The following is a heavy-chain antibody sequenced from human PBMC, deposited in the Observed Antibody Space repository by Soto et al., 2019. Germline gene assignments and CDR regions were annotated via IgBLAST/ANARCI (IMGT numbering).Heavy chain of an antibody. CDR1: GGTFSSYT. CDR3: ASPIVRLGELSLSGAFDI. Sequence: QVQLVQSGAEVKKPGSSVKVSCKASGGTFSSYTISWVRQAPGQGLEWMGRIIPILGIANYAQKFQGRVTITADKSTSTAYMELSSLRSEDTAVYYCASPIVRLGELSLSGAFDIWGQGTMVTVSS. V-gene: IGHV1-69*02. J-gene: IGHJ3*02. D-gene: IGHD3-16*02. CDR2: IIPILGIA.